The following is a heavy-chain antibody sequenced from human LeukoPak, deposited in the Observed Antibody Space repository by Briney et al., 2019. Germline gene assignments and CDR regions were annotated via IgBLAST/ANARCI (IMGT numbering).Heavy chain of an antibody. Sequence: QALSLTRAISGDSVSSNSAAWNWIRHTPSRGLEWLGRTYYRSKWYKDYAVSVKSRITSNPDTPQNQCHLQLNSVTPEDTAVYYGARGRGYDILRTNTCHYWGQGPLVTVSS. CDR1: GDSVSSNSAA. CDR2: TYYRSKWYK. J-gene: IGHJ4*02. CDR3: ARGRGYDILRTNTCHY. D-gene: IGHD3-9*01. V-gene: IGHV6-1*01.